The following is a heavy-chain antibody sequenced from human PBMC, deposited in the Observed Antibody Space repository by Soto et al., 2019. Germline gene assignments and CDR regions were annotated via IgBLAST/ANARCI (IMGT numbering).Heavy chain of an antibody. V-gene: IGHV4-34*01. Sequence: SETLSLTCAVYGGSFSGYYWSLIRQPPGKGLEWIGEINHSGSTNYNPSLKSRVTISVDTSKNQFSLKLSSVTAADTAVYYCARGGWSSGWYNGGWFDPWGQGTLVTVS. CDR2: INHSGST. CDR1: GGSFSGYY. CDR3: ARGGWSSGWYNGGWFDP. D-gene: IGHD6-19*01. J-gene: IGHJ5*02.